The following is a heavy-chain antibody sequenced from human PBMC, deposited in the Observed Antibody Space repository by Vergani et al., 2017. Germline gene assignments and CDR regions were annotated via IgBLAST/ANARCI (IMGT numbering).Heavy chain of an antibody. J-gene: IGHJ4*02. CDR2: IQFDGSNQ. Sequence: QVQLVESGGGAVQRGGSLRLSCVTSGFTLSNYDMQWIPQGPGKGLEFVAFIQFDGSNQYYADPVKGRFTLSRDFSKNTLYLQMNSLRTDDTATYYCAKHFRGWGINYWGQGTQVIVSS. V-gene: IGHV3-30*02. CDR3: AKHFRGWGINY. CDR1: GFTLSNYD. D-gene: IGHD3-16*01.